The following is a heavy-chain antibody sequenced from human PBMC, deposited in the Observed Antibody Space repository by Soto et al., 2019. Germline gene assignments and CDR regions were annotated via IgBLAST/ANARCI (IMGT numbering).Heavy chain of an antibody. V-gene: IGHV3-33*01. Sequence: GGSLRLSCAASGFTFSSYGMHWVRQAPGKGLEWVAVICDSGSNKYYADSVKGRFTISRDNSKNTLYLQMNSLRAEDTAVYYCASSLNAFDIWGQGTMVTVSS. J-gene: IGHJ3*02. CDR1: GFTFSSYG. CDR2: ICDSGSNK. CDR3: ASSLNAFDI.